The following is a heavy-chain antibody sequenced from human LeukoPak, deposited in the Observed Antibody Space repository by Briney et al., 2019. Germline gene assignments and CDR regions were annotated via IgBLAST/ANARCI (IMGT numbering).Heavy chain of an antibody. J-gene: IGHJ4*02. Sequence: SETLSLTCTVSGGSISSYYWNWIRQPPGKGLEWIGYIYTSGSTNYNPSLKSRVTISVDTSKNQFSLKLSSVTAADTAVYYCARATTSGWYSYWGQGTLVTVSS. D-gene: IGHD6-19*01. CDR3: ARATTSGWYSY. V-gene: IGHV4-4*09. CDR1: GGSISSYY. CDR2: IYTSGST.